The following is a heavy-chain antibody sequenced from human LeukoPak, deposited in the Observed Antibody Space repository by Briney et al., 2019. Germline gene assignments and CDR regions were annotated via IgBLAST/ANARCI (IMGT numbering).Heavy chain of an antibody. V-gene: IGHV1-8*02. J-gene: IGHJ6*03. Sequence: EASVKVSCKASGYTFTSYDINWVRQATGQGLEWMGWMNPNSGNTGYAQKFQGRVTTTRNTSISTAYMELSSLRSEDTAVYYCARGYGRWLQPLLASARYYYMDVWGKGTTVTISS. CDR1: GYTFTSYD. D-gene: IGHD5-24*01. CDR3: ARGYGRWLQPLLASARYYYMDV. CDR2: MNPNSGNT.